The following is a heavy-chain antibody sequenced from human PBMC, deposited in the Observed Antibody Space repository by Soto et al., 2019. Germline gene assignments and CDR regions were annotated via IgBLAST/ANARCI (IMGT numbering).Heavy chain of an antibody. V-gene: IGHV3-30*18. CDR2: MSWDGSDE. Sequence: QVQLVESGGGVVQPGRSLRLSCAASGFTFSSYGMHWVRQAPGKGLEWVAVMSWDGSDEFYEETVKGRFTVSRDNSRNELYLQMNSLRPEDTAVYYCAKEGCSGGICYGFDYWGQGTLVTVSS. D-gene: IGHD2-15*01. J-gene: IGHJ4*02. CDR1: GFTFSSYG. CDR3: AKEGCSGGICYGFDY.